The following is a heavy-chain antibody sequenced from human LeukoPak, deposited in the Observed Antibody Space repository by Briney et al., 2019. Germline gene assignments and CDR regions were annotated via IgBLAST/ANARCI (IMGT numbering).Heavy chain of an antibody. V-gene: IGHV4-59*01. J-gene: IGHJ4*02. CDR3: ARGDDYNVGYFDY. CDR1: GGSISSYY. CDR2: IYYSGGT. D-gene: IGHD5-24*01. Sequence: PSETLSLTCTVSGGSISSYYWSWIRQPPGKGLEWSGYIYYSGGTNYTPSLKSRVTISVDTSKNHFSLRLSSVTAADTAVYYCARGDDYNVGYFDYWGQGTLVTVSS.